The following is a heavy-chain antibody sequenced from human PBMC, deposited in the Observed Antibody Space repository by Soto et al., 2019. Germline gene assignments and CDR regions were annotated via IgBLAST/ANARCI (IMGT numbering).Heavy chain of an antibody. CDR1: GFPFSSYA. J-gene: IGHJ4*02. CDR3: AKDLNSSGYSY. CDR2: ISGSGGST. D-gene: IGHD3-22*01. V-gene: IGHV3-23*01. Sequence: GGSLRLSCAASGFPFSSYAMSWVRQAPGEGLEWVSAISGSGGSTYYADSVKGRFTISRNNSKNTLYLQMNSLRAEDTAVYYCAKDLNSSGYSYWGQGTLVTVCS.